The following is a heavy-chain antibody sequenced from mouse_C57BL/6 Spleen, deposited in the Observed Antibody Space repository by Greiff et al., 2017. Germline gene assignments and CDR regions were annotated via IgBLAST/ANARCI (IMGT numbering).Heavy chain of an antibody. CDR3: AGDYDDAMDY. Sequence: VQRVESGPGLVQPSQSLSITCTVSGFSLTSYGVHWVRQPPGKGLEWLGVIWSGGSTDYNAAFISRLSISKDNSKSQVFFKMNSLQADDTAIYYCAGDYDDAMDYWGQGTSVTVSS. CDR2: IWSGGST. D-gene: IGHD2-4*01. V-gene: IGHV2-4*01. CDR1: GFSLTSYG. J-gene: IGHJ4*01.